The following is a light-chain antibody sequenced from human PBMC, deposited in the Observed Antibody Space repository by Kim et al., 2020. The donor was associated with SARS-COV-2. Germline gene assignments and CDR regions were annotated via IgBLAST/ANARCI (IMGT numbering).Light chain of an antibody. CDR3: RQGIHPIT. CDR1: QSLVYSDGHTY. J-gene: IGKJ5*01. CDR2: KVS. V-gene: IGKV2-30*01. Sequence: DVVMTQSPLSLPVTLGQPASISCRSSQSLVYSDGHTYLNWFQRRPGQSPRRLIYKVSNRDAGVPDRFSGSGSGTDFTLKISRVGAEGVGVYYCRQGIHPITFGQGTRLEIK.